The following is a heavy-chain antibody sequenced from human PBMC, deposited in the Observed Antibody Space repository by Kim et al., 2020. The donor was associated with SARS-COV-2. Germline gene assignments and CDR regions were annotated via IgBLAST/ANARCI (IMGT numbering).Heavy chain of an antibody. V-gene: IGHV4-39*07. J-gene: IGHJ3*01. CDR1: GGSTSDGNYY. Sequence: SETLSLTCTVSGGSTSDGNYYWGWIRQPPGKGLEWIGSVFYSGSTYYNPSLKSRVTLSLDTSDNQLSLKLTSVTAADTAVYFCASGTYVGFVFHVWGQGTTVTVSS. CDR2: VFYSGST. CDR3: ASGTYVGFVFHV. D-gene: IGHD2-21*01.